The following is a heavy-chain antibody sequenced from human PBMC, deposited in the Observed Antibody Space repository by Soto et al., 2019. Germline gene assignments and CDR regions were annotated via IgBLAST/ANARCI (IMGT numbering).Heavy chain of an antibody. Sequence: SETLSLTCTVSGGSISSGGYYWSWIRQHPGKGLEWIGYIYHSGSTYYNPSLKSRVTISVDTSKNQFSLKLSSVTAADTAVYYCARVVGQLTTNYYYYYGMDVWGQGTTVTVSS. V-gene: IGHV4-31*03. CDR3: ARVVGQLTTNYYYYYGMDV. J-gene: IGHJ6*02. CDR2: IYHSGST. CDR1: GGSISSGGYY. D-gene: IGHD1-1*01.